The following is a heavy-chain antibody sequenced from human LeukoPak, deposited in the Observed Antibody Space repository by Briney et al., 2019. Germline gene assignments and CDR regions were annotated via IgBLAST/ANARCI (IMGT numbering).Heavy chain of an antibody. CDR2: IYSGGST. Sequence: GGSLRLSCAASGFTVSSNYMSWVRQAPGKGLEWVSVIYSGGSTYYADSVKGRFTISRDNSKNTLYLQMNSLRAEDTAVYYRAKYYYDSSGYYGAFDIWGQGTMVTVSS. J-gene: IGHJ3*02. D-gene: IGHD3-22*01. CDR3: AKYYYDSSGYYGAFDI. CDR1: GFTVSSNY. V-gene: IGHV3-53*01.